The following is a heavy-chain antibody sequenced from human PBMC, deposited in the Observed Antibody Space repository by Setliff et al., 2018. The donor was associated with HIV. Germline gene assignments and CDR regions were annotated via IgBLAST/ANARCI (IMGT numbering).Heavy chain of an antibody. J-gene: IGHJ6*02. D-gene: IGHD2-8*01. CDR1: GFTFSSYV. CDR3: ARPYTVWVYGMDV. CDR2: ISGSGGST. V-gene: IGHV3-23*01. Sequence: GVLRLSCAASGFTFSSYVMSWVRQAPGKGLEWVSGISGSGGSTYYTDSVKGRFTISRDNSKNTLFLQMNSLRAEDTAVYYCARPYTVWVYGMDVWGQGTTVTVSS.